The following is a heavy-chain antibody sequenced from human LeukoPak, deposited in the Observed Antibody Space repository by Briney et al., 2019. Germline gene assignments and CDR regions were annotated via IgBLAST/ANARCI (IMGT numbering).Heavy chain of an antibody. CDR2: IRSKATGGAI. D-gene: IGHD1-14*01. CDR1: GFNFGNYA. V-gene: IGHV3-49*02. CDR3: TREVDGMSAY. J-gene: IGHJ4*02. Sequence: GESLKISCTASGFNFGNYAMSWVRQAPGKGLEWLGFIRSKATGGAIEYDPSVDGRFTISRDDSKSIAFLQMTSLKTEDTATYFCTREVDGMSAYWGQGTLVTVSS.